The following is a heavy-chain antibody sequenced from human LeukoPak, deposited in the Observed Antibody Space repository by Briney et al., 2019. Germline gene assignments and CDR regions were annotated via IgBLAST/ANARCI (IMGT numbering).Heavy chain of an antibody. CDR3: AKGDSGYSSSWYDS. J-gene: IGHJ5*02. Sequence: GGSLRLSCAASGFTFSSYAMSWVRQAPGKGLEWVSAISGRGGSTYYADSVKGRFTIYRDNSKNTLYLQMNSLRAEDTAVYYCAKGDSGYSSSWYDSWGQGTLVTVSS. CDR1: GFTFSSYA. D-gene: IGHD6-13*01. CDR2: ISGRGGST. V-gene: IGHV3-23*01.